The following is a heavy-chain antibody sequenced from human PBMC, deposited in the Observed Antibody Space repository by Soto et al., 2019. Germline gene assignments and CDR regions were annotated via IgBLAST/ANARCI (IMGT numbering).Heavy chain of an antibody. J-gene: IGHJ4*02. CDR2: PNTYNGNR. CDR3: ARDRPRGYDSSGCFF. V-gene: IGHV1-18*01. D-gene: IGHD3-22*01. Sequence: QAQLVQSGAELRKPGASVKVSCKASGYSFSSYGINWVRQAPGQGLEWMGWPNTYNGNRNYAQKFEDRVTMTTATSTNTVYMELRSLKSADTAIYYCARDRPRGYDSSGCFFWGQGTLVTVSS. CDR1: GYSFSSYG.